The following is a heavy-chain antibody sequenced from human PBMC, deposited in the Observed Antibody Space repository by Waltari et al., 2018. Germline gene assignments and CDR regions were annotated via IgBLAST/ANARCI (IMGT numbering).Heavy chain of an antibody. CDR1: GSSFTGYY. Sequence: QVQLVQSGAEVKKPGASVKVSCTASGSSFTGYYMYWVRQAPGQGLEWMGRINPNSSGTNYAQKYQGKVTMTRDTSISTAYMELSRLRSDDTAVYYCASIGGSRPPFDYWGQGTLVTVSS. CDR3: ASIGGSRPPFDY. CDR2: INPNSSGT. V-gene: IGHV1-2*06. D-gene: IGHD1-26*01. J-gene: IGHJ4*02.